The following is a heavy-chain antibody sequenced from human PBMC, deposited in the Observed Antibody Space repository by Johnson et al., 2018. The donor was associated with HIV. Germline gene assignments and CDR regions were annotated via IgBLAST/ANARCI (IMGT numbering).Heavy chain of an antibody. V-gene: IGHV3-30-3*01. Sequence: QVQLVESGGGLVQPGGSLRLSCAASGFTLSSYSMHWVRQAPGKGLEWVAVTPYDGTNTNYADSVKGRFTISRDNSKSTLYLQMNSLRAEDTAVYFCARGWVGSTVTTSAGAFDIWGQGTMVTVSS. CDR3: ARGWVGSTVTTSAGAFDI. CDR1: GFTLSSYS. D-gene: IGHD4-17*01. CDR2: TPYDGTNT. J-gene: IGHJ3*02.